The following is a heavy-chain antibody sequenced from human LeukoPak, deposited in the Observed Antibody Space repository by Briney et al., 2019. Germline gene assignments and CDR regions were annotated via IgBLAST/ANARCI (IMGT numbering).Heavy chain of an antibody. CDR2: IWYDGSNK. Sequence: GRSLRLFCAASRFTFPNYGMHWVPQAPGKGLEWVAVIWYDGSNKYYADSVKGRFTISRDNSKNTLYLQMNSLRAEDTAVYYCARDPGRGYTYGYGFDYWGQGTLVTVSS. D-gene: IGHD5-18*01. J-gene: IGHJ4*02. CDR1: RFTFPNYG. V-gene: IGHV3-33*01. CDR3: ARDPGRGYTYGYGFDY.